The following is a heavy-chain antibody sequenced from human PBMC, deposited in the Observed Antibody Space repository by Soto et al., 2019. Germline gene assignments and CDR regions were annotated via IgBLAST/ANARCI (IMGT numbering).Heavy chain of an antibody. J-gene: IGHJ6*02. D-gene: IGHD6-13*01. Sequence: QVQLQESGPGLVKPSETLSLTCTVTDGSINSYYWSWVRQPAGQGLEWIGRIFSSGTTDYNPSLKRRVTMSIDTSKNPLFVRLRALTAADTAVYDCARGPRGQLSGMDVWGQGTTVTVSS. CDR1: DGSINSYY. CDR3: ARGPRGQLSGMDV. CDR2: IFSSGTT. V-gene: IGHV4-4*07.